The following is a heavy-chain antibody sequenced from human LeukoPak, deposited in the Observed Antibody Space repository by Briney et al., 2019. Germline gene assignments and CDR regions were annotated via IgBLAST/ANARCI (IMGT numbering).Heavy chain of an antibody. Sequence: SETLSLTCAVYGGSFSGYYWSWIRQPPGKGLEWIGEINHSGSTNYNPSLKSRVTISVDTSKNQFSLKLSSVTAADTAVYYCARDSFYYDSTTGAFDIWGQGTMVTVSP. CDR3: ARDSFYYDSTTGAFDI. CDR1: GGSFSGYY. CDR2: INHSGST. J-gene: IGHJ3*02. D-gene: IGHD3-22*01. V-gene: IGHV4-34*01.